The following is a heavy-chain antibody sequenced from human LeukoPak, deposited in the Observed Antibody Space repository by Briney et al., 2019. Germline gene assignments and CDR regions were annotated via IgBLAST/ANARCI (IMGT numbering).Heavy chain of an antibody. CDR1: GLTFSSYS. D-gene: IGHD1-26*01. J-gene: IGHJ4*02. V-gene: IGHV3-48*02. CDR2: ITASGTAM. CDR3: ASSGSYRFDY. Sequence: GGSLRLSCAASGLTFSSYSMNWVRQAPGKGLEWVSRITASGTAMFYADSVKGRFTISRDNAKNSLYLQMNSLRDEDTAVYYCASSGSYRFDYWGQGTLVTVSS.